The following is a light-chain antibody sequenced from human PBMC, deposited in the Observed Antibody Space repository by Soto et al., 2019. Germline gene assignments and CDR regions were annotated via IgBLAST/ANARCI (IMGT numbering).Light chain of an antibody. Sequence: QSMLTQPPSASGTPGQRVTISCSGSSSNIGSNTVNWYQQLPGTAPKLLIYSNNQRPSGVPDRFSGSKSGTSASLAISGLQYEDEADYYCAAWDDSLNGYVFGTGTKVTVL. V-gene: IGLV1-44*01. CDR2: SNN. CDR1: SSNIGSNT. J-gene: IGLJ1*01. CDR3: AAWDDSLNGYV.